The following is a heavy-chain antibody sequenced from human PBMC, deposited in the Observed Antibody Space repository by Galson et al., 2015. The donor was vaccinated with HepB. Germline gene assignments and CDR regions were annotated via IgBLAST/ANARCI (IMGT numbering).Heavy chain of an antibody. CDR1: GYTFTSYA. J-gene: IGHJ4*02. D-gene: IGHD6-19*01. Sequence: SVKVSCKASGYTFTSYAMHWVRQAPGQRLEWMGWINAGNGNTKYSQKFQGRVTITRDTSASTAYMELSSLRSEDTAVYYCARVVPWQWLEYYFDYWGQGTLVTVSS. CDR3: ARVVPWQWLEYYFDY. CDR2: INAGNGNT. V-gene: IGHV1-3*01.